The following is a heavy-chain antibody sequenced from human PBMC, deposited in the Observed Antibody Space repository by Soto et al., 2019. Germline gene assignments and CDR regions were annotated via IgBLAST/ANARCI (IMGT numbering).Heavy chain of an antibody. J-gene: IGHJ4*02. CDR1: GYTFTIYG. D-gene: IGHD3-9*01. CDR2: ISAYNGNT. Sequence: ASVKVSCKASGYTFTIYGISWVRQAPGQGLEWMGWISAYNGNTNYAQKLQGRVTMTTDTSKSTAYMELRSLRSDDTAVYYCARADYDILNGSPGPNFDYWGQGTLVTVSS. CDR3: ARADYDILNGSPGPNFDY. V-gene: IGHV1-18*04.